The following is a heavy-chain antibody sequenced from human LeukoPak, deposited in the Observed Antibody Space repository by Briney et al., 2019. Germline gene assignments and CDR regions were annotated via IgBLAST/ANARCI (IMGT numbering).Heavy chain of an antibody. V-gene: IGHV1-46*01. CDR3: ARELVVVAATGAFDI. J-gene: IGHJ3*02. Sequence: GASVKVSCKASGYTFTSYYMHWVRQAPGQGLEWMGIINPSGGSTSYAQKFQGRVTMTWDMSTSTVYMELSSLRSEDTAVYYCARELVVVAATGAFDIWGQGTMVTVSS. D-gene: IGHD2-15*01. CDR1: GYTFTSYY. CDR2: INPSGGST.